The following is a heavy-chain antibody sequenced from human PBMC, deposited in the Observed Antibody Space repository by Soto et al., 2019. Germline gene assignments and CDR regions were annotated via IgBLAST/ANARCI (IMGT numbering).Heavy chain of an antibody. D-gene: IGHD2-15*01. CDR3: ARTWLAGGTPADAFDI. Sequence: PSETLSLTCAVSASSISGASFWGWIRQPPGKGREWIATIFHTGGTYYNPSLKSRVTISVDTSNNQFSLRLNSVTAADTALCFCARTWLAGGTPADAFDIWGQGTMVTGSS. V-gene: IGHV4-38-2*01. CDR2: IFHTGGT. J-gene: IGHJ3*02. CDR1: ASSISGASF.